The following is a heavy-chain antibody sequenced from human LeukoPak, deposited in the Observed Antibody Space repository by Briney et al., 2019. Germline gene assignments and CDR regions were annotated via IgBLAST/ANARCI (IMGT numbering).Heavy chain of an antibody. CDR3: ARRRDFIDY. D-gene: IGHD3/OR15-3a*01. CDR2: ISSSGSTM. CDR1: GFTFSSYA. J-gene: IGHJ4*02. V-gene: IGHV3-23*01. Sequence: GGSLRLSCAASGFTFSSYAMSWVRQAPGKGLEWVSAISSSGSTMYYADSVKGRFAISRDNAKNSLYLQMNSLRAEDTAVYYCARRRDFIDYWGQGTLVTVSS.